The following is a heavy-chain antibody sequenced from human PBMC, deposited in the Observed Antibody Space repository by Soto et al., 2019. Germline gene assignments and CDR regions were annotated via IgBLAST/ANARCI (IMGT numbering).Heavy chain of an antibody. CDR2: IYYRGST. CDR1: GGSISSRDYY. J-gene: IGHJ4*02. CDR3: ARVGGIPSYLHSYYFDY. Sequence: QVQLQESGPGLVKPSQTLSLTCTVSGGSISSRDYYWSWIRQPPGKGLEWIAYIYYRGSTYHNPYFKSRITKSVDMSPNQFSLKLSSVTAADTAGYYCARVGGIPSYLHSYYFDYWGQGTLVTVSS. V-gene: IGHV4-30-4*01. D-gene: IGHD3-16*02.